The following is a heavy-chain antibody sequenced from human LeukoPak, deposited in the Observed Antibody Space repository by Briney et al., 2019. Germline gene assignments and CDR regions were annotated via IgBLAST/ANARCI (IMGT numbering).Heavy chain of an antibody. J-gene: IGHJ5*02. CDR3: ARDSPRGWGSGSYPGEYNWFDP. CDR2: IIPIFGTA. CDR1: GYTFTGYY. Sequence: EASVKVSCKASGYTFTGYYIHWVRQAPGQGLEWMGGIIPIFGTANYAQKFQGRVTITADESTSTAYMELSSLRSEDTAVYYCARDSPRGWGSGSYPGEYNWFDPWGQGTLVTVSS. D-gene: IGHD3-10*01. V-gene: IGHV1-69*13.